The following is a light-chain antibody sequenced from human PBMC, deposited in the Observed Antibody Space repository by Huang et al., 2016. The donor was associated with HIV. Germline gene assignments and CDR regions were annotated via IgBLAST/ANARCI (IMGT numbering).Light chain of an antibody. CDR2: AAS. V-gene: IGKV1-39*01. Sequence: DIQMTQSPSSLSASVGDRVTITCRASQSISSYLNWHPQKPGKAPKLLIYAASSLQSGVPSRFSGSGSGTGFTLTIISLQPEEFATYYCQQSYSTPGTFGQGTKLEIK. CDR1: QSISSY. CDR3: QQSYSTPGT. J-gene: IGKJ2*02.